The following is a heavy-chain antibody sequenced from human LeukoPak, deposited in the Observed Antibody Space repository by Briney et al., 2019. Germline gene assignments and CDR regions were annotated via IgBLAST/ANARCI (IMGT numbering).Heavy chain of an antibody. J-gene: IGHJ4*02. Sequence: PPEALYVTCTVSGSPLSNRLYCWGWLRQPPGKGLEWIGSIYYRGSHYYYPFLKRRLPITLDTYKHRFPLKQSSVTAADTAVYYCARHPVIAARPGLDYWGQGTLVTVSS. CDR2: IYYRGSH. V-gene: IGHV4-39*01. D-gene: IGHD6-6*01. CDR3: ARHPVIAARPGLDY. CDR1: GSPLSNRLYC.